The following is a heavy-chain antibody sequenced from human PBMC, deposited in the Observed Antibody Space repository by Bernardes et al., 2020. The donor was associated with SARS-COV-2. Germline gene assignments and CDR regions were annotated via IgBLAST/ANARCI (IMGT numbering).Heavy chain of an antibody. Sequence: SETLSLTCTVSGGSISSYYWSWIRQPPGKGLEWIGYIYYSGSTNYNPSLKSRVTISVDTSKNQFSLKLSSVTAADTAVYYCARGMVRVHPWGQGTLVTVSS. CDR2: IYYSGST. D-gene: IGHD3-10*01. J-gene: IGHJ5*02. CDR1: GGSISSYY. V-gene: IGHV4-59*01. CDR3: ARGMVRVHP.